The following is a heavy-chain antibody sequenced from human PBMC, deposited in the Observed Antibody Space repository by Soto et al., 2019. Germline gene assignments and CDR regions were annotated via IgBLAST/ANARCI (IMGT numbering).Heavy chain of an antibody. CDR1: GDSISSADYY. J-gene: IGHJ6*02. D-gene: IGHD1-1*01. Sequence: SETLSLTCTVSGDSISSADYYWSWIRQTPGKGLEWIGHIFYSGTTYYNPSLKSRLTISVDTSKNHFSLRLTSVTAADTAVYYCARDLWVEPELYYYGMDVWGQGXTVTVSS. CDR2: IFYSGTT. CDR3: ARDLWVEPELYYYGMDV. V-gene: IGHV4-30-4*01.